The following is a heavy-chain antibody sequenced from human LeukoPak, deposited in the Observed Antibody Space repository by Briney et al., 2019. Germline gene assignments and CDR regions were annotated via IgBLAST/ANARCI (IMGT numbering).Heavy chain of an antibody. CDR3: ARGSNYYDSSGYLTGAFDI. CDR2: INHSGST. J-gene: IGHJ3*02. D-gene: IGHD3-22*01. CDR1: GGSFSGYY. V-gene: IGHV4-34*01. Sequence: FETLSLTCAVYGGSFSGYYWSWIRQPPGKGLEWIGEINHSGSTNYNPSLKSRVTISVDTSKNQFSLKLSSVTAADTAVYYCARGSNYYDSSGYLTGAFDIWGQGTMVTVSS.